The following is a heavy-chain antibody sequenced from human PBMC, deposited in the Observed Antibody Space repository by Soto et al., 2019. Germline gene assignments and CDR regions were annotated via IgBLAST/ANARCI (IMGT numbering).Heavy chain of an antibody. V-gene: IGHV1-18*04. Sequence: ASVKVSCKASGYTFTTYAINWVRQAPGQGLESMGWINPYNDNTFYAQNLQGRITMTTDRSTTTAYMELRSLRSDDTAVYYCARGDMDVWGQGTTVTVSS. J-gene: IGHJ6*02. CDR1: GYTFTTYA. CDR3: ARGDMDV. CDR2: INPYNDNT.